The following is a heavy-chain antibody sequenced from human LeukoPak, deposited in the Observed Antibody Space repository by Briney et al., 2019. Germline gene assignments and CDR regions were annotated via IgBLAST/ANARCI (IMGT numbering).Heavy chain of an antibody. D-gene: IGHD2-2*01. J-gene: IGHJ4*02. V-gene: IGHV1-2*02. CDR2: INPNSGGT. Sequence: ASVKVSCKASGYTFTGYYVHWVRQAPGQGLEWMGWINPNSGGTNYTQKFQGRVTMTRDTSISTAYMELSRLRSDDTAVYYCARGSILVPAHDYWGQGTLVTVSS. CDR1: GYTFTGYY. CDR3: ARGSILVPAHDY.